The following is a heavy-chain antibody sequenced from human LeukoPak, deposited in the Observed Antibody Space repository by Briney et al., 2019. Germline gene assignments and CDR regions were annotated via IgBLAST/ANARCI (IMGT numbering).Heavy chain of an antibody. CDR2: INPNSGGT. CDR3: ARDREGIAAAGTESYNWFDP. V-gene: IGHV1-2*02. CDR1: GYTFTGYY. J-gene: IGHJ5*02. D-gene: IGHD6-13*01. Sequence: GASVKVSCKASGYTFTGYYMHWVRQAPGQGLEWMGWINPNSGGTNYAQKFQGRVTMTRDTSISTAYMELSRLRSDDTAVYYCARDREGIAAAGTESYNWFDPWGQGTLVTVSS.